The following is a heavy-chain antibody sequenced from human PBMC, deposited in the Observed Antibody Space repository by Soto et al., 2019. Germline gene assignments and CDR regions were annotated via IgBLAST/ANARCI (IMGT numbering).Heavy chain of an antibody. D-gene: IGHD1-26*01. CDR3: ARGLGCSDY. V-gene: IGHV4-34*01. J-gene: IGHJ4*02. Sequence: QVQLQQWGAGLLKPSETLSLTCAVYGGSFSGYYWSWIRQPPGKGLDWIGEINHSGSTNYNPSLKSRVTISVDTSKNQFALKLSSETAADTAVYYRARGLGCSDYWGQGTLVTVSS. CDR1: GGSFSGYY. CDR2: INHSGST.